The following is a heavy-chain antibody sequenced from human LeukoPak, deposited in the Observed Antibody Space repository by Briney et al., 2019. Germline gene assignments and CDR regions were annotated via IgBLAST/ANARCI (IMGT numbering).Heavy chain of an antibody. V-gene: IGHV3-53*01. CDR2: IYSGGST. CDR1: GFTVSTYY. D-gene: IGHD3-3*02. J-gene: IGHJ2*01. CDR3: ARVGDHFHWNLDL. Sequence: GGSLRLSCAASGFTVSTYYMNWVRQAPGKGLEWVSIIYSGGSTYYADSVKDRFTISRDTSKNTLSLQMNSLRAEDTAVYFCARVGDHFHWNLDLWGRGTLVSVSS.